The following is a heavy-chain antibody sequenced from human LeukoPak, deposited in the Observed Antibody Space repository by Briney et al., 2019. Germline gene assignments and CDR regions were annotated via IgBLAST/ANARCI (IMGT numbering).Heavy chain of an antibody. CDR3: ARAKGYCSGGSCYSFDP. Sequence: GESLKISCKGSGYSFTSYWIGWVRQMPGKGLEWMGIIYPGDSDTRYSPSFQGQVTISADKSISTAYLQWSSLEASDTAMYYCARAKGYCSGGSCYSFDPWGQGTLVTVSS. J-gene: IGHJ5*02. CDR2: IYPGDSDT. CDR1: GYSFTSYW. D-gene: IGHD2-15*01. V-gene: IGHV5-51*01.